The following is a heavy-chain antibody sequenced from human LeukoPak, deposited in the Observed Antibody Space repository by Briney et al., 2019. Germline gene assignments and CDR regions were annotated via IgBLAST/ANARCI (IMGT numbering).Heavy chain of an antibody. V-gene: IGHV3-21*01. J-gene: IGHJ4*02. CDR3: ARGPKYIASTGPHYFDY. CDR1: GFTFGSYS. D-gene: IGHD1-1*01. Sequence: PGGSLRPSCAASGFTFGSYSMNWVRQAPGKGLEWVSSISHGSSYIYYADSVKGRFTISRDNAENSLYLQMNSLRAEDTAVYYCARGPKYIASTGPHYFDYWGQGTLVTVSS. CDR2: ISHGSSYI.